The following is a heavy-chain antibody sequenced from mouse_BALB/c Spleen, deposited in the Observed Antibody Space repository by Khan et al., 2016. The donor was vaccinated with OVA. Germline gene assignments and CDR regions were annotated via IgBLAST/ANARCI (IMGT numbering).Heavy chain of an antibody. D-gene: IGHD2-3*01. CDR2: IWSDGST. CDR1: GFSLTSYG. J-gene: IGHJ4*01. CDR3: ARWFDGYSSLYALDY. Sequence: VQLQESGPGLVAPSQSLSITCTASGFSLTSYGIHWVRQPPGKGLEWLVVIWSDGSTNYNSVLKSRLSTSKDNSKSQVFLKMNSLHTDDTAIYYCARWFDGYSSLYALDYWGQGTSVTVSS. V-gene: IGHV2-6*02.